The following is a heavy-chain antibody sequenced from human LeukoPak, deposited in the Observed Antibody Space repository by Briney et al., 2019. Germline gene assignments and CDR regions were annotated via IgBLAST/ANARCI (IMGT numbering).Heavy chain of an antibody. CDR1: GYTFTGYY. CDR2: IIPIFSTA. V-gene: IGHV1-69*13. Sequence: GASVKVSCKASGYTFTGYYIHWVRQAPGQGLEWMGGIIPIFSTANYAQKFQGRVTITADESTSTAYMELSSLRSEDTAVYYCARDPGGSGSYYYLPQFDPWGQGTLVTVSS. CDR3: ARDPGGSGSYYYLPQFDP. D-gene: IGHD3-10*01. J-gene: IGHJ5*02.